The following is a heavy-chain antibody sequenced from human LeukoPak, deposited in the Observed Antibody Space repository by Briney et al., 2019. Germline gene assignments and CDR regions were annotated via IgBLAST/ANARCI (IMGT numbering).Heavy chain of an antibody. J-gene: IGHJ4*02. CDR2: INHSGST. V-gene: IGHV4-34*01. D-gene: IGHD5/OR15-5a*01. Sequence: SETLSLTCAVYGGSFSGYYWSWIRQPPGKGLEWIGEINHSGSTYYNPSLKSRVTISEDTSKNQFSLKLSSVTAADTAVYYCARQGVYEVFDYWGQGTLVTVSS. CDR3: ARQGVYEVFDY. CDR1: GGSFSGYY.